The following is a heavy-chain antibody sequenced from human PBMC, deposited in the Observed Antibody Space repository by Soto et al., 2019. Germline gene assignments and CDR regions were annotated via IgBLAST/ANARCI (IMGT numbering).Heavy chain of an antibody. Sequence: LRLSCAASGFTFSSYDMNWVRQAPGTGPEWLSYISRSGGSISYADSVKGRFTISRDNAKNSLYLQMNRLRAEDTAVYYCAREVTADAFDIWGQGTMVTVSS. D-gene: IGHD2-21*02. J-gene: IGHJ3*02. CDR1: GFTFSSYD. CDR2: ISRSGGSI. V-gene: IGHV3-48*03. CDR3: AREVTADAFDI.